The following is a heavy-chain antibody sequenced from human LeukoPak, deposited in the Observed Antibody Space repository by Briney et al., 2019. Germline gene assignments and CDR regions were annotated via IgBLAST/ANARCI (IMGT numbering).Heavy chain of an antibody. CDR2: INPSGGST. V-gene: IGHV1-46*01. CDR3: AREGRGYGDSSIHAFDI. Sequence: ASVKVSCKASGYTFTSYYMHWVRQAPGQGLEWMGIINPSGGSTSYAQKFQGRVTMTRDTSTSTVYMELSSLRSEDTAVYYCAREGRGYGDSSIHAFDIWGQGTMVTDSS. D-gene: IGHD4-17*01. CDR1: GYTFTSYY. J-gene: IGHJ3*02.